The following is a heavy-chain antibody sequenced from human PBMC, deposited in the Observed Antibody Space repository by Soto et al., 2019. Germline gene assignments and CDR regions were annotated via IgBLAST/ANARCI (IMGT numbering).Heavy chain of an antibody. J-gene: IGHJ4*02. V-gene: IGHV4-30-4*01. D-gene: IGHD6-13*01. CDR1: GGSISSGEYY. CDR2: IFYSGST. CDR3: ARGTPQPVRY. Sequence: SETLSLTCTVSGGSISSGEYYWSWIRQPPGKGLEWVGYIFYSGSTYYNPSLKSRLIISVDTSKNQFSLKLTSVTAADTAVYYCARGTPQPVRYWGQGTLVTVSS.